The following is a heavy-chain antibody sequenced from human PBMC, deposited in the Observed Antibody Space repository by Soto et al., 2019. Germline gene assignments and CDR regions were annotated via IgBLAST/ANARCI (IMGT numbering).Heavy chain of an antibody. CDR2: ISGSGGST. CDR1: GFTFSGYA. V-gene: IGHV3-23*01. Sequence: PGGSLRLSCAASGFTFSGYAMSWVRQAPGKGLEWVSAISGSGGSTYYADSVKGRFTISRDNSKNTLYLQMNSLRAEDTAVYYCAKAYKTDILTGYYVIDYWGQGTLVTVSS. D-gene: IGHD3-9*01. CDR3: AKAYKTDILTGYYVIDY. J-gene: IGHJ4*02.